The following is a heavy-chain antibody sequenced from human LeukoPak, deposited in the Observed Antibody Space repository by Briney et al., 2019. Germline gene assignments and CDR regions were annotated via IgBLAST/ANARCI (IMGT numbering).Heavy chain of an antibody. CDR3: ARDFRGITDY. J-gene: IGHJ4*02. CDR1: GGSISSYY. Sequence: TSETLSLTCTDSGGSISSYYWSWIRQPPGKGLEWIGYIYYSGSTNYNPSLESRVTISVDTSKNQFSLKLSSVTAADTAVYYCARDFRGITDYWGQGTLVTVSS. CDR2: IYYSGST. D-gene: IGHD1-14*01. V-gene: IGHV4-59*01.